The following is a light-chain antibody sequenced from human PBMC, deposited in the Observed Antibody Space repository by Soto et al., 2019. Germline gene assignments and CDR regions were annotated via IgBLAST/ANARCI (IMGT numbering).Light chain of an antibody. CDR1: QSVLYSSNNRNY. CDR3: QQYYNTPLT. V-gene: IGKV4-1*01. J-gene: IGKJ4*01. Sequence: DIVMTQSPDSLAVSLGERVTINCKSSQSVLYSSNNRNYLAWFQQKPGQPPKLLIYWASTRESGVPDRFSGSGSGTDFTLTISGLQAKDVAVYYCQQYYNTPLTFGGGTKVDIK. CDR2: WAS.